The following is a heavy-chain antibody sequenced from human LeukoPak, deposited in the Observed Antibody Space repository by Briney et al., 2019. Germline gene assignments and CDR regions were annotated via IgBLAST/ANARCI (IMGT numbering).Heavy chain of an antibody. CDR1: GGTFSSYA. V-gene: IGHV1-69*13. Sequence: SVKVSCKASGGTFSSYAISWVRQAPGQGLEWMGGIIPIFGTANYAQKFQGRVTITADESTSTAYMELSSLRSEDTAVYYCARDYGGNSLFDYWGQGTLLTVSS. CDR3: ARDYGGNSLFDY. J-gene: IGHJ4*02. D-gene: IGHD4-23*01. CDR2: IIPIFGTA.